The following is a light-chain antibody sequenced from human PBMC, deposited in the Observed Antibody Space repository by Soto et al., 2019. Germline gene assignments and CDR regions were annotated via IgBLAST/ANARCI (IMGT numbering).Light chain of an antibody. Sequence: EIVLTQSPGSLSLSPGERATLSCRASQSVSSYLAWYQQKPGQPPRLLIYDASKRATGIPARFSGSGSGTDFTLTISSLEAEDFAVYYCHQRSNWLDTFGQGTRLEIK. CDR2: DAS. CDR3: HQRSNWLDT. CDR1: QSVSSY. V-gene: IGKV3-11*01. J-gene: IGKJ5*01.